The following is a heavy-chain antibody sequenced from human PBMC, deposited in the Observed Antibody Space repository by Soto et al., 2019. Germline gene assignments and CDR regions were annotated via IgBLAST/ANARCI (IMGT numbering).Heavy chain of an antibody. CDR1: GYTFSDYD. Sequence: QVQLVQSGAEVKKPGASVKVSCKASGYTFSDYDINWVRQATGQGLEWLGWMNPNSGNTGYVEKFQGRVTMTRNTSASTAYTERSSLRPEDTAEEHGARDRPRTEQGNTAFDMWGQGSIVTVSS. CDR2: MNPNSGNT. J-gene: IGHJ3*02. D-gene: IGHD6-13*01. CDR3: ARDRPRTEQGNTAFDM. V-gene: IGHV1-8*01.